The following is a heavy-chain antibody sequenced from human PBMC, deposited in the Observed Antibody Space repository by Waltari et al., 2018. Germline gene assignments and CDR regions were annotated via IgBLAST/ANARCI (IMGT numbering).Heavy chain of an antibody. CDR2: ISYDGGEK. Sequence: QEQLVESGGGLVQPGRSLRLSCEASGFNFRSYAMHWVRQAPGKGLEWVAVISYDGGEKYYADSVKGRFTISRDNSRNTLYLQMSSLKIEDTAVYYCTTWSWSRFDYWALGTLVTVSS. J-gene: IGHJ4*02. V-gene: IGHV3-30*07. CDR1: GFNFRSYA. CDR3: TTWSWSRFDY. D-gene: IGHD6-13*01.